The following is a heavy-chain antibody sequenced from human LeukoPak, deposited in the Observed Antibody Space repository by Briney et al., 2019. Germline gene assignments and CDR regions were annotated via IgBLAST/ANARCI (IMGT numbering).Heavy chain of an antibody. D-gene: IGHD1-26*01. J-gene: IGHJ4*02. Sequence: PGGSLRLSCAASGFTFSSYSMNWVRQAPGKGLEWVSSISSSSSYIYYADSVKGRFTISRDNSKNTLYLQMNSLRAEDTAVYYCAKSIRTVGAIFDYWGQGTLVTVSS. CDR2: ISSSSSYI. CDR3: AKSIRTVGAIFDY. V-gene: IGHV3-21*04. CDR1: GFTFSSYS.